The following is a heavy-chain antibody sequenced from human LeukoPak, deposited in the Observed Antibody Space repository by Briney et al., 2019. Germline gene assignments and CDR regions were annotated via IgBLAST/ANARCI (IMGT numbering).Heavy chain of an antibody. D-gene: IGHD1-1*01. CDR2: ISYDGSNK. CDR3: ATSLSSRVQWALDY. V-gene: IGHV3-30*04. CDR1: GFTFSSYA. Sequence: GGSLRLSCAASGFTFSSYAMHWVRQAPGKGLEWVAVISYDGSNKYYADSVKGRFTISRDNSKNTLYLQMNSLRAEDTAVYYCATSLSSRVQWALDYWGQGTLVTVSS. J-gene: IGHJ4*02.